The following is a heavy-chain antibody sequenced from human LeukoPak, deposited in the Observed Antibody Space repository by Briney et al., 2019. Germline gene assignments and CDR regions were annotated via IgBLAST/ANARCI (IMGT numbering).Heavy chain of an antibody. V-gene: IGHV1-69*05. CDR3: GRKAGDCGGGSCYSIDY. Sequence: ASVKVSCKAFGGSFSSEAISWVRQAPGQRLEWMGGIIPIFGTANYAQKFQGRVTITTDESTSTAYMEVSSLRSEDTAVYYCGRKAGDCGGGSCYSIDYWGQGTLVTVSS. CDR2: IIPIFGTA. D-gene: IGHD2-15*01. CDR1: GGSFSSEA. J-gene: IGHJ4*02.